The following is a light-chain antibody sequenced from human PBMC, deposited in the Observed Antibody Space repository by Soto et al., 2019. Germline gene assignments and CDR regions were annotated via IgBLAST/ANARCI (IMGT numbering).Light chain of an antibody. J-gene: IGKJ4*01. Sequence: DIQMTQSPATLSASVGDGVTITCRASQSVSSWLAWYQQKPGTAPKLLIYDASRLESGVPSRFSGSASGTEFAFTISILQPDDGATDYCQHYDYYPLTFGEGTKVDIK. CDR3: QHYDYYPLT. CDR2: DAS. CDR1: QSVSSW. V-gene: IGKV1-5*01.